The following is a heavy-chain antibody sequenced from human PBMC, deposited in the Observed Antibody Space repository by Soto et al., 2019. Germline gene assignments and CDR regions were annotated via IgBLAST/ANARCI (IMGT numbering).Heavy chain of an antibody. D-gene: IGHD1-26*01. Sequence: PSETLSLTCTVSGGSISSGGYYWSWIRQHPGKGMEWIGYIYYSGSTYYNPSLKSRVTISVDTSKNQFSLKLSSVTAADTAVYYCARGLVGATTPIWYFDLWGRGTLVTVSS. V-gene: IGHV4-31*03. CDR1: GGSISSGGYY. J-gene: IGHJ2*01. CDR3: ARGLVGATTPIWYFDL. CDR2: IYYSGST.